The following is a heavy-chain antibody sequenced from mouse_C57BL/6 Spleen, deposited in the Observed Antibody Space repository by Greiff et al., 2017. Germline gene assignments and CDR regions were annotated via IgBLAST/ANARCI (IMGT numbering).Heavy chain of an antibody. CDR1: GYTFTDYE. V-gene: IGHV1-15*01. J-gene: IGHJ2*01. D-gene: IGHD1-1*01. CDR3: TRGSNYVGY. Sequence: VQLQQSGAELVRPGASVTLSCKASGYTFTDYEMHWVKQTPVHGLEWIGAIDPETGGTAYNQKFKGKAILTAAKSSSTAYMELRSLTSEDSAVYYCTRGSNYVGYWGQGTTLTVSS. CDR2: IDPETGGT.